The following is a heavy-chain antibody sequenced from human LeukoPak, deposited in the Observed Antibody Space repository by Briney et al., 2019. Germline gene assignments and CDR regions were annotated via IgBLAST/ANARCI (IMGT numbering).Heavy chain of an antibody. D-gene: IGHD3-22*01. CDR2: ISSSSSTI. J-gene: IGHJ4*02. CDR1: GYTFSSYS. Sequence: GGSLRLSCAASGYTFSSYSMNWVRQAPGKGLEWVSYISSSSSTIYYADSVKGRFTISRDNAKNSLYLQMNSLRAEDTAVYYCARDWGGITYYYDSSGADYWGQGTLVTVSS. CDR3: ARDWGGITYYYDSSGADY. V-gene: IGHV3-48*01.